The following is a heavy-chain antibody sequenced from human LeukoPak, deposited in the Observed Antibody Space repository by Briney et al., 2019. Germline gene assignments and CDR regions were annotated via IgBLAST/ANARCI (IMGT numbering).Heavy chain of an antibody. CDR1: GYTXTDYY. V-gene: IGHV1-2*02. Sequence: ASVKVSCKASGYTXTDYYMHGVRLAPGPGLEWMGWINPYSGDTNYAQKFQGRVTMTRDTSISTAYMELSSLRSDDTAVYYCARSSYDSSLRIDDFWGQGTLVTVSS. CDR3: ARSSYDSSLRIDDF. J-gene: IGHJ4*02. CDR2: INPYSGDT. D-gene: IGHD3-22*01.